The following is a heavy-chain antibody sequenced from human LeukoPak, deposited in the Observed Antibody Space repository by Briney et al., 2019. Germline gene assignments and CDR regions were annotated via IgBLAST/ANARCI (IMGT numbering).Heavy chain of an antibody. D-gene: IGHD2-2*01. J-gene: IGHJ6*02. Sequence: GGSLRLSCAASGFTVSSKDMNWVRQAPGKGLEWVSSISSSSSYIYYADSVKGRFTISRDNAKNSLYLQMNSLRAEDTAVYYCARESTSSYYYYYGMDVWGQGTTVTVSS. V-gene: IGHV3-21*01. CDR2: ISSSSSYI. CDR1: GFTVSSKD. CDR3: ARESTSSYYYYYGMDV.